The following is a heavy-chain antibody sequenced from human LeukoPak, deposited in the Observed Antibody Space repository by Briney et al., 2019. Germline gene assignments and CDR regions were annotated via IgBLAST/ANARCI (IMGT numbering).Heavy chain of an antibody. CDR3: ARQSGSGALGGFVF. J-gene: IGHJ4*02. Sequence: SETLTLTCTVSGGSISSGTYYWGWIRQPPGKGLEWIGSIYYSGSTYYNPSLKSRVTISVDTSKNQFSLKLSSVTAADTAVYYSARQSGSGALGGFVFWRQGTLVTVSS. V-gene: IGHV4-39*01. D-gene: IGHD6-19*01. CDR2: IYYSGST. CDR1: GGSISSGTYY.